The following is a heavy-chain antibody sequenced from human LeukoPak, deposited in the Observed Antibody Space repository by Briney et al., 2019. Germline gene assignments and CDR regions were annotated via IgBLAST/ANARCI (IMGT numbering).Heavy chain of an antibody. V-gene: IGHV4-59*01. J-gene: IGHJ6*02. D-gene: IGHD2-2*01. CDR1: GGSISSYY. Sequence: SETLSLTCTVSGGSISSYYWSWIRQPPGKGLEWIGYIYYSGSTNYNPSLKSRVTISVDTSKNQFSLKLSSMTAADAAVYYCARVPVVPAANDYYYYYGMDVWGQGTTVTVSS. CDR3: ARVPVVPAANDYYYYYGMDV. CDR2: IYYSGST.